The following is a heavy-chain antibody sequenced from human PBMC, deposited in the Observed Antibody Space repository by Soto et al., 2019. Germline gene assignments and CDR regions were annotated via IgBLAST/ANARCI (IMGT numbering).Heavy chain of an antibody. Sequence: QVPLQESGPGLVEPSGTLSLTCTVSGDSISSDYYWSWVRQPPGKRLEWIGEIYHTGTTNYNPSLKSRVSISRDRSKNQFSLELNSVTAADTAVYYCAKDTHWGLGYWGQGTLVTVSS. D-gene: IGHD7-27*01. J-gene: IGHJ4*02. CDR1: GDSISSDYY. CDR3: AKDTHWGLGY. V-gene: IGHV4-4*02. CDR2: IYHTGTT.